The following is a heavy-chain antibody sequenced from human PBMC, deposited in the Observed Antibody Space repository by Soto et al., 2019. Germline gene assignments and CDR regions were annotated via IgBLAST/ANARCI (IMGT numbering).Heavy chain of an antibody. CDR3: ARDRAVGDGYNDAFDI. CDR2: ISSSSSYI. J-gene: IGHJ3*02. Sequence: GGSLRLSCAASGFTFSSYSMNWVRQAPGKGLEWVSSISSSSSYIYSADSVKGRFTISRDNAKNSLYLQMNSLRAEDTAVYYCARDRAVGDGYNDAFDIWGTGTMVTV. D-gene: IGHD5-12*01. CDR1: GFTFSSYS. V-gene: IGHV3-21*01.